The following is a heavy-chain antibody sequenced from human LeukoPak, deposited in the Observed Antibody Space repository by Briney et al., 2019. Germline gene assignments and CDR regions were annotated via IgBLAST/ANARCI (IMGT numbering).Heavy chain of an antibody. V-gene: IGHV4-39*07. J-gene: IGHJ4*02. CDR3: ARVPYITMVRGAHFDY. D-gene: IGHD3-10*01. CDR1: GGSSSSSSYY. Sequence: SETLSLTCTVSGGSSSSSSYYWGWIRQPPGKGLEWIGSIYYSGSTYYNPSLKSRVTISVDTSKNQFSLKLSSVTAADTAVYYCARVPYITMVRGAHFDYWGQGTLVTVSS. CDR2: IYYSGST.